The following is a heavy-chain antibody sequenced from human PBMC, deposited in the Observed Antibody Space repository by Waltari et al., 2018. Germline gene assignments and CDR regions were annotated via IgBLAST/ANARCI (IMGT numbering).Heavy chain of an antibody. V-gene: IGHV4-59*01. Sequence: QVQLQESGPSLLKPSETLSLICTVSGGSISGFYWSWVRQPPGKGLDWIGYIYYTGSTKFNPPLKRRVPMSVDTPKNQFSLKMSSVTAADTAFYYCARGGGGDWEWFDPWGQGTLVTVSS. CDR3: ARGGGGDWEWFDP. D-gene: IGHD2-21*02. CDR2: IYYTGST. J-gene: IGHJ5*02. CDR1: GGSISGFY.